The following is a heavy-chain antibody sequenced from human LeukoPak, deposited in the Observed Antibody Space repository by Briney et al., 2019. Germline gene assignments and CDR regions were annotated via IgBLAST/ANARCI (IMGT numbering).Heavy chain of an antibody. CDR1: GFTFSSYA. Sequence: GGSLRLSCAASGFTFSSYAMTWVRQTPGKGLEWVSTISGSSGSTYYADSVKGRFTISRDNSKNTLYLQMNSLRADDTAVYYCAKGTTTGYYYDSSGYYYFDYWGQGTLVAVSS. D-gene: IGHD3-22*01. CDR2: ISGSSGST. V-gene: IGHV3-23*01. CDR3: AKGTTTGYYYDSSGYYYFDY. J-gene: IGHJ4*02.